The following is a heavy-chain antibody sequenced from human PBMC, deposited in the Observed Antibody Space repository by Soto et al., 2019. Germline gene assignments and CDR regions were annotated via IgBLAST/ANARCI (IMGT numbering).Heavy chain of an antibody. CDR1: GFTVSSNY. CDR3: ARDYPGREQLGSY. J-gene: IGHJ4*02. CDR2: IYSVGST. Sequence: VQLVETGGGLIQPGGSLRLSCAASGFTVSSNYMSWVRQAPGKGLEWVSVIYSVGSTYYADSVEGRFTISRDDSKNTLYLQMNSLRPEDTAVYYCARDYPGREQLGSYWGQGTLVTVSS. D-gene: IGHD6-6*01. V-gene: IGHV3-53*02.